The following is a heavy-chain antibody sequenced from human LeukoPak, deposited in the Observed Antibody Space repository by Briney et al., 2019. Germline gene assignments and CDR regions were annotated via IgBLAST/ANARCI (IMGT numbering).Heavy chain of an antibody. CDR1: DGSIASSFYY. J-gene: IGHJ4*02. V-gene: IGHV4-39*01. CDR3: ARQRLLGDYFDS. Sequence: SETLSFTCTVSDGSIASSFYYWGWIRQPPGKGLQWIGTISYSGTTDHNPSLKNRVTVSIDTSKDHFSLKLTSVTAADSAVYYCARQRLLGDYFDSWGQGALVTVFS. CDR2: ISYSGTT. D-gene: IGHD2/OR15-2a*01.